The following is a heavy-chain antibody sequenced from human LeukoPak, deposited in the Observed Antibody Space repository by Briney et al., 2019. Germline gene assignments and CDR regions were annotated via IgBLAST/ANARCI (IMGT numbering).Heavy chain of an antibody. V-gene: IGHV4-61*02. CDR2: ISSSGST. CDR3: ARGAYIAARLCWFDP. D-gene: IGHD6-6*01. CDR1: GDSISSGDYY. Sequence: PSETLSLTCTVSGDSISSGDYYWSWIRQPAGKGLEWIGRISSSGSTNYNPSLKSRVTISVDTSKNQFSLKLSSVTAADTAVYYCARGAYIAARLCWFDPWGQGTLVTVSS. J-gene: IGHJ5*02.